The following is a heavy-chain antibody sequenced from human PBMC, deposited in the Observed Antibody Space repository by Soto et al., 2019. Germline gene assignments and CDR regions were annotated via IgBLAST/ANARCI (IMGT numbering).Heavy chain of an antibody. CDR1: GFTFSSYS. CDR2: ISSSSSYI. V-gene: IGHV3-21*01. J-gene: IGHJ4*02. CDR3: ARDKNYYDSSGYLVG. D-gene: IGHD3-22*01. Sequence: GGSLRLSCAASGFTFSSYSMNWVRQAPGKGLEWVSSISSSSSYIYYADSVKGRFTISRDNAKKSLYLQMNSLRAEDTAVYYCARDKNYYDSSGYLVGWGQGTLVTVSS.